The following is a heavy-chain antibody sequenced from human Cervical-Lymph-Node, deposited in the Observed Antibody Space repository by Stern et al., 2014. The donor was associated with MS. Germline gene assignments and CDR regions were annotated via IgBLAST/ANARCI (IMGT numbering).Heavy chain of an antibody. CDR3: ARHQAGIAAN. V-gene: IGHV1-69*01. CDR1: GGSLSTLD. D-gene: IGHD6-13*01. J-gene: IGHJ4*02. CDR2: IMPLFGTA. Sequence: VQLVESGAEVKRPESSGKVSCKASGGSLSTLDISWVRKATGQGLEWVGEIMPLFGTANYAQKFKGRVTITADESTSTVYMELSSLKSEDTAIYFCARHQAGIAANWGQGTLVTVTS.